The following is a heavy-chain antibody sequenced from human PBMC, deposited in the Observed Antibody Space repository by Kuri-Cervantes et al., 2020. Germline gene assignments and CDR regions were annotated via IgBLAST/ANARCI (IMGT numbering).Heavy chain of an antibody. Sequence: GESLKISCAASGFTFSSYSMNWVRQAPGKGLEWVSYISSSGSTIYYADSVKGRFTISRDNAKNSLYLQMNSLRAEDTAVYYCARDASYSYGYWHYYYMDVWGKGTTVTVSS. J-gene: IGHJ6*03. V-gene: IGHV3-48*04. CDR3: ARDASYSYGYWHYYYMDV. CDR1: GFTFSSYS. CDR2: ISSSGSTI. D-gene: IGHD5-18*01.